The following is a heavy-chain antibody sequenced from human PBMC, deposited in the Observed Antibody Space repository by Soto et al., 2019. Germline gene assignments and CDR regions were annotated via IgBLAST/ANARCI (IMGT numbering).Heavy chain of an antibody. CDR3: TRRYNWNDKYFDP. J-gene: IGHJ5*02. CDR1: GASISVHSYY. V-gene: IGHV4-39*01. Sequence: SETLSLTCTVSGASISVHSYYWTWIRQPPGKGLEWIGSSYYSGTTYFNPSLKSRATISVDTSKNQFSLRLTSVTAADTAIYYCTRRYNWNDKYFDPWGPGALVTV. CDR2: SYYSGTT. D-gene: IGHD1-20*01.